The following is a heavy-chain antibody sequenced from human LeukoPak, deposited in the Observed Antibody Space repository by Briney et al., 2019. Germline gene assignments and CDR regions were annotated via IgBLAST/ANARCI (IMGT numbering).Heavy chain of an antibody. J-gene: IGHJ4*02. CDR1: GFTFSSYG. CDR2: ISSSSSYI. V-gene: IGHV3-21*01. CDR3: ARDLLPVTKSRITMIVVPLGY. Sequence: GGSLRLSCAASGFTFSSYGMNWVRQAPGKGLEWVSSISSSSSYIYYADSVKGRFTISRDNAKNSLYLQMNSLRAEDTAVYYCARDLLPVTKSRITMIVVPLGYWGQGTLITVSS. D-gene: IGHD3-22*01.